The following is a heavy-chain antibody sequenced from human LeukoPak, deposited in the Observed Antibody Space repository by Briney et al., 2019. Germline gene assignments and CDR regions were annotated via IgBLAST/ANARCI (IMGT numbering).Heavy chain of an antibody. J-gene: IGHJ3*02. CDR1: GFTFSSYS. D-gene: IGHD3-10*01. CDR3: ARGPGTLWFGEVKNAFDI. Sequence: GGSLRLSCSASGFTFSSYSMNWVRQAPGKGLEWVSYISSSSTIYYADSVKGRFTISRDNAKNSLYLQMNSLRDEDTAVYYCARGPGTLWFGEVKNAFDIWGQGTMVTVSS. V-gene: IGHV3-48*02. CDR2: ISSSSTI.